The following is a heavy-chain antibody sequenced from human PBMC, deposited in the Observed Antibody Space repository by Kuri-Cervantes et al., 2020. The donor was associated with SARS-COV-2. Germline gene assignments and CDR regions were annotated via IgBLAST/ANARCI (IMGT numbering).Heavy chain of an antibody. D-gene: IGHD5-18*01. V-gene: IGHV1-2*02. CDR3: AREAAMSTGCYYYYMDV. CDR2: IYPNSGGT. Sequence: ASVKVSCKASGYTFTGYYMHWVRQAPGQGLEWMGWIYPNSGGTNYAQKFQGRVTMTRDKSISTAYMELSRLRSYDTAVYYCAREAAMSTGCYYYYMDVWGKGTTVTVSS. CDR1: GYTFTGYY. J-gene: IGHJ6*03.